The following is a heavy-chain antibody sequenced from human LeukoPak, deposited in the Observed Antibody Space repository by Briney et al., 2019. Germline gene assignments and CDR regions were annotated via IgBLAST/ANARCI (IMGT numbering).Heavy chain of an antibody. Sequence: GESLKISCKGSGCSFTSYWIGWVRQMPGKGLEWMGIIYPGDSDTRYSPSFQGQVTISADKSISTAYLQWSSLKASDTAMYYCARRSPNDYYYYGMDVWGQGTTVTVSS. V-gene: IGHV5-51*01. CDR1: GCSFTSYW. CDR3: ARRSPNDYYYYGMDV. CDR2: IYPGDSDT. J-gene: IGHJ6*02.